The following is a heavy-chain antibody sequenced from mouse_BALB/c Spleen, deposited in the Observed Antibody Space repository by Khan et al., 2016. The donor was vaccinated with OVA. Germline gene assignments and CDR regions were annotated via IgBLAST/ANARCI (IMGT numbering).Heavy chain of an antibody. CDR2: IWTGGST. CDR3: ARDLGSSHWYFDV. D-gene: IGHD1-1*01. J-gene: IGHJ1*01. Sequence: QVQLKQSGPGLVAPSQSLSITCTVSGFSLTSYGVHWVRQPPGKGPEWLGVIWTGGSTNYNSALRSRLTINKDNSKSQVFLKMNNLQTDDTAMYCCARDLGSSHWYFDVWGAGTTVTVSS. CDR1: GFSLTSYG. V-gene: IGHV2-9*02.